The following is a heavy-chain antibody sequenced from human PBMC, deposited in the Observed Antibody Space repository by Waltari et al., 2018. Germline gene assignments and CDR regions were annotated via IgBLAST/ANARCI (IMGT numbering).Heavy chain of an antibody. J-gene: IGHJ4*02. D-gene: IGHD4-17*01. CDR1: GFTFSSYG. CDR3: ARDDYGEPFDY. Sequence: QVQLVESGGGVVQPGRSLRLSCAASGFTFSSYGMHWVRQAPGKGLEWVAVIWYDGSNKYYADSVKGRFTISRDNSKNTLYLQMNSLRAEDTAVYYCARDDYGEPFDYWGQGTLVTVSS. CDR2: IWYDGSNK. V-gene: IGHV3-33*01.